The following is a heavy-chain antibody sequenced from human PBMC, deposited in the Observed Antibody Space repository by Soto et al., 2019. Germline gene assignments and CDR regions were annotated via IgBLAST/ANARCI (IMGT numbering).Heavy chain of an antibody. CDR1: GFTFSSYW. D-gene: IGHD3-3*01. Sequence: GSLRLSCAASGFTFSSYWMSWVRQAPGKGLEWVANIKQDGSEKYYVDSVKGRFTISRDNAKNSLYLQMNSLRAEDTAVYYCARMSITIFGVAPTHYGMDVWGQGTTVTVS. CDR2: IKQDGSEK. J-gene: IGHJ6*02. V-gene: IGHV3-7*01. CDR3: ARMSITIFGVAPTHYGMDV.